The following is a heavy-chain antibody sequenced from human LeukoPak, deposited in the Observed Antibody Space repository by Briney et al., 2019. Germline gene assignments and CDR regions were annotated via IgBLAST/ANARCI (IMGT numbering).Heavy chain of an antibody. Sequence: ASVKVSCKASGYTFTGYYIHWVRQAPGQGLEWMGWINPNSGGTNYAQKFQGRVTMTRDTSISTAYMELSRLRSDDTAVYYCAAGTSNYDFWSGYLNWFDPWGQGTLVTVSS. CDR3: AAGTSNYDFWSGYLNWFDP. J-gene: IGHJ5*02. CDR1: GYTFTGYY. CDR2: INPNSGGT. V-gene: IGHV1-2*02. D-gene: IGHD3-3*01.